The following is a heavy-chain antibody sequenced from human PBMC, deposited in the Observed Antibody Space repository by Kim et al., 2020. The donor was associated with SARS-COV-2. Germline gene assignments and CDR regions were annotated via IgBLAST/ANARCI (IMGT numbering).Heavy chain of an antibody. J-gene: IGHJ6*02. CDR2: IYHSGST. D-gene: IGHD6-19*01. CDR1: GGSISSNNW. Sequence: SETLSLTCAVSGGSISSNNWWSWVRQPPGKGLEWIGEIYHSGSTNYNPSLKSRVTISVDKSKNQFSLKLSSVTAADTAVYYCVTLYSSGWYDRGWHGMDVWGQGTTVTVSS. V-gene: IGHV4-4*02. CDR3: VTLYSSGWYDRGWHGMDV.